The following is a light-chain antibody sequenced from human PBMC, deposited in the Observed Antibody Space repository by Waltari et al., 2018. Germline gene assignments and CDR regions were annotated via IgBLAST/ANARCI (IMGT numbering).Light chain of an antibody. V-gene: IGKV3-20*01. CDR3: HQYGVSTWT. CDR1: QNINSNY. J-gene: IGKJ1*01. CDR2: GAY. Sequence: EIVLTQSPGTLFLSPGERATLSCRASQNINSNYLAWYQQKPGQAPRLLIYGAYSMATDIPDSFSGSGSGTDFTLTISRLEPEDFAVYYCHQYGVSTWTFGQGTKVEIK.